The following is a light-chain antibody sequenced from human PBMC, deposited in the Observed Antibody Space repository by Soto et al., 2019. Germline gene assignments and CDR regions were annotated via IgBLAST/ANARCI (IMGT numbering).Light chain of an antibody. CDR3: QQYHSWPPRT. J-gene: IGKJ1*01. CDR1: QSISSY. CDR2: GVY. V-gene: IGKV1-39*01. Sequence: DIQMTQSPSSLSASVGDRVTITCRASQSISSYLNWYQQKPGKAPKLLIYGVYTRAPGIPARFSGSGSGTEFTLTISSLQPEDFAVYYCQQYHSWPPRTFGQGTKVDIK.